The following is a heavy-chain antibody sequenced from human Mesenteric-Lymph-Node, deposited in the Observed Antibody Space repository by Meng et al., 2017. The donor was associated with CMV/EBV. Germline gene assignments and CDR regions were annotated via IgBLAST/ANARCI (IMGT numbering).Heavy chain of an antibody. CDR3: AKGGSGSSVGLDY. J-gene: IGHJ4*02. D-gene: IGHD3-3*01. CDR2: ISGSGSYT. Sequence: GESLKISCAASGFTFTNYAINWVRQAPGKGLEWVSAISGSGSYTYYVDSVKDRFTISRDNSKNTLWLQMNSLRAEDTAVYYCAKGGSGSSVGLDYWGQGILVTVSS. CDR1: GFTFTNYA. V-gene: IGHV3-23*01.